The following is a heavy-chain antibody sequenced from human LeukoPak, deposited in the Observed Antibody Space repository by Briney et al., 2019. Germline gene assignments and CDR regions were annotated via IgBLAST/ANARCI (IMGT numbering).Heavy chain of an antibody. J-gene: IGHJ4*02. CDR1: GFTFSSYA. CDR2: ISGSGGST. CDR3: AKVATVTPHAEYYFDY. Sequence: GGSLRLSCAASGFTFSSYAMSWVRQAPGKGLGWVSAISGSGGSTYYADSVKGRFTISRDNSKNTLYLQMNSLRAEDTAVYYCAKVATVTPHAEYYFDYWGQGTLVTVSS. D-gene: IGHD4-17*01. V-gene: IGHV3-23*01.